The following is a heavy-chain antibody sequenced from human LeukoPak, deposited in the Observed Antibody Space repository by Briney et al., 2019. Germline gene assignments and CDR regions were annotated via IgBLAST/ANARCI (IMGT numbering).Heavy chain of an antibody. CDR2: IIPIFGTA. CDR1: GGTFSSYA. V-gene: IGHV1-69*05. Sequence: SVKVSCKASGGTFSSYAISWVRQAPGQGLEWMGGIIPIFGTANYAQKFQGRVTITTDESTSTAYVELSSLRSEDTAVYYCARTSCGGDCYLDGWFDPWGQGTLVTVSS. D-gene: IGHD2-21*02. CDR3: ARTSCGGDCYLDGWFDP. J-gene: IGHJ5*02.